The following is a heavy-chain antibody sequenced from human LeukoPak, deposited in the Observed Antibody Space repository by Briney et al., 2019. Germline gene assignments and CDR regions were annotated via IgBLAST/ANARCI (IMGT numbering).Heavy chain of an antibody. J-gene: IGHJ3*02. CDR1: GYSFSDYY. CDR3: ARGDLNWDAFDI. CDR2: ISPNSGAP. Sequence: ASVKVSCKASGYSFSDYYLHWLRQAPGQGLEWMGWISPNSGAPKYAQKFQGRVTMTRDTSISTAYMELSSQRYDDTAVYYCARGDLNWDAFDIWGQGTMVTVSS. V-gene: IGHV1-2*02.